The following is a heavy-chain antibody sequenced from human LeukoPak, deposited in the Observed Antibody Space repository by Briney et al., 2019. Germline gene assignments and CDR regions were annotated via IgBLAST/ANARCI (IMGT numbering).Heavy chain of an antibody. J-gene: IGHJ3*02. Sequence: ASVKVSCKASGYTFTVYYMNWVRQAPGQGLEWMGWISAYNGNTNYAQKLQGRVTMTTDTSTSTAYMELRSLRSDDTAVYYCARDCGGDCYQSDAFDIWGQGTMVTVSS. CDR3: ARDCGGDCYQSDAFDI. D-gene: IGHD2-21*02. CDR1: GYTFTVYY. CDR2: ISAYNGNT. V-gene: IGHV1-18*04.